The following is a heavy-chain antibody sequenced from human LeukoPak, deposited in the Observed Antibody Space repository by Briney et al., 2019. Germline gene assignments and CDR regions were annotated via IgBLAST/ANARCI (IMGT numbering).Heavy chain of an antibody. CDR1: GGSISSYY. V-gene: IGHV4-59*01. CDR3: ARIMGRGYCIATSCRGDWFDP. D-gene: IGHD2-2*01. CDR2: IHYTGST. J-gene: IGHJ5*02. Sequence: SETLSLTCTVSGGSISSYYWSWIRQPPGKGLEWIGNIHYTGSTNYNPSLKSRVTIDTSRNQFSLKLSSVTAADTAVYYCARIMGRGYCIATSCRGDWFDPWGQGTLVTVSS.